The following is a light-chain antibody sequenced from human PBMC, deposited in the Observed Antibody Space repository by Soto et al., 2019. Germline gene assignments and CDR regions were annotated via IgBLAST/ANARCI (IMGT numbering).Light chain of an antibody. CDR3: QQYGSS. Sequence: EIAMTQSPATLSVSPGERATLSCRAGQGVTTNFAWYQQKSGQSPRLLIYRASSRATGIPDRFSGGGSGRDFSITISRLEPEDFAVYDCQQYGSSFGQGTRLESK. V-gene: IGKV3-20*01. CDR2: RAS. CDR1: QGVTTN. J-gene: IGKJ5*01.